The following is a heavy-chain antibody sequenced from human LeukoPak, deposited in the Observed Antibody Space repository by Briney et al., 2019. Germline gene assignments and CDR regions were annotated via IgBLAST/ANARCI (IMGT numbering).Heavy chain of an antibody. J-gene: IGHJ6*03. CDR1: GGSISSYY. D-gene: IGHD3-22*01. CDR3: ARVDSSIPGTYYYYYMDV. CDR2: IYYSGST. V-gene: IGHV4-59*01. Sequence: SETLSLTCTVSGGSISSYYWSWIRQPPGKGLEWIGYIYYSGSTNYNPSLKSRVTISVDTSKNQFSLKLSSVTAADTAVYYCARVDSSIPGTYYYYYMDVWGKGTTVTVSS.